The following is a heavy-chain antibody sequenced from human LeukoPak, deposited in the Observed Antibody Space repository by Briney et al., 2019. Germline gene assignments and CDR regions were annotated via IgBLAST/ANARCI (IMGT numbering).Heavy chain of an antibody. CDR2: INSDGSST. CDR1: GFTFSTLW. V-gene: IGHV3-74*01. D-gene: IGHD6-13*01. CDR3: AAAYSSSQLDH. J-gene: IGHJ4*02. Sequence: GGSLRLSCAASGFTFSTLWMHWVRQAPGKGLVWVSHINSDGSSTNYTDSVKGRFTISRDNARNTLFLQMNSLRAEDTAVYYCAAAYSSSQLDHWGQGTLVTVSS.